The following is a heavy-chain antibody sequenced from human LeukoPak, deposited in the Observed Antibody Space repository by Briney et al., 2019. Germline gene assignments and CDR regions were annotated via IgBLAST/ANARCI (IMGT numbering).Heavy chain of an antibody. Sequence: SETLSLTCTVSGGSISSYYWSWIRQPAGKGLEWIGRIYTSGSTNYNPSLKNRVTMSVDTSKNQFSLKLGSVTAADTSVYYCARRGSSGSPSLYYFDYWGQGTLVTVSS. J-gene: IGHJ4*02. V-gene: IGHV4-4*07. CDR2: IYTSGST. CDR3: ARRGSSGSPSLYYFDY. D-gene: IGHD6-19*01. CDR1: GGSISSYY.